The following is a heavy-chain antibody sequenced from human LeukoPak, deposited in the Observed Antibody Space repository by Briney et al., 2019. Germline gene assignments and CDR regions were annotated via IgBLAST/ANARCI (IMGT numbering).Heavy chain of an antibody. J-gene: IGHJ5*02. CDR3: SRELGCRVDDRVNWFDP. CDR2: IYYSGST. D-gene: IGHD5/OR15-5a*01. CDR1: GGSMSTYF. V-gene: IGHV4-59*01. Sequence: PSETLSLTCTVAGGSMSTYFWTWIRQHPGKGLEWIGYIYYSGSTNYNPSLKSRVTISVDTSRNQCPLRLSSVTTADRSLYFFSRELGCRVDDRVNWFDPWGQGTLVTVSS.